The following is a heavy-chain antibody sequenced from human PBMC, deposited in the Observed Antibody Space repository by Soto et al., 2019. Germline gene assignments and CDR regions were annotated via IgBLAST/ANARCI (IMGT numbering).Heavy chain of an antibody. D-gene: IGHD3-9*01. CDR1: GFTFSSYA. CDR3: AVAGGLRYFDWLFYGMDV. Sequence: GESLKISCAASGFTFSSYAMHWVRQAPGKGLEWVAVISYDGSNKYYADSVKGRFTISRDNSKNTLYLQMNSLRAEDTAVYYCAVAGGLRYFDWLFYGMDVWGQGTTVTVSS. V-gene: IGHV3-30-3*01. J-gene: IGHJ6*02. CDR2: ISYDGSNK.